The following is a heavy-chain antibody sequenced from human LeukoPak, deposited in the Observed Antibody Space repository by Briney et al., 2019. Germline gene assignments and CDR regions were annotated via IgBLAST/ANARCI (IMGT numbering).Heavy chain of an antibody. J-gene: IGHJ4*02. CDR3: ARTRSQAISAQYFDY. Sequence: SQTLSLTCTVSGASISSAGYFWSWIRQPPGKGLEWIGYFYYSGSTNYNPSLKSRVTISVDTSKSQFSLNLTSVTAADTAVYYCARTRSQAISAQYFDYWGQGTLVTVSS. V-gene: IGHV4-61*08. CDR1: GASISSAGYF. CDR2: FYYSGST. D-gene: IGHD2-2*02.